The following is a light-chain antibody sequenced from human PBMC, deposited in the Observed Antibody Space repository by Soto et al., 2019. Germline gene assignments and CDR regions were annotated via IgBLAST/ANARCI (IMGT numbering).Light chain of an antibody. CDR1: SSNVGFNA. Sequence: QSVLTQPPSASGAPGQRVTLSCVGGSSNVGFNAVNWYQQIPGAAPKLLMHGNSQRPSGVPDRFSGSKSGTSASLAIIGLRTEDEAHYYCAAWDDSLRGAVFGGGTQLTVL. CDR3: AAWDDSLRGAV. V-gene: IGLV1-47*02. J-gene: IGLJ7*01. CDR2: GNS.